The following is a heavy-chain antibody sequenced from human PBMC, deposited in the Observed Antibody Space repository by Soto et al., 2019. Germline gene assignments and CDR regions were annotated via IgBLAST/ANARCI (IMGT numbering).Heavy chain of an antibody. CDR3: ARRVWLAPVFDAYDI. V-gene: IGHV1-18*01. CDR2: ISGHYGNT. D-gene: IGHD5-12*01. CDR1: GYSFTTYG. J-gene: IGHJ3*02. Sequence: QGQLVQSGAEVKKPGASVKVSCKTSGYSFTTYGITWVRQAPGQRLEWMGWISGHYGNTDYAQHLRDRVTMTIDTSTTTAYLELRNLKSEDTAVYYCARRVWLAPVFDAYDIWGQGTMGTVSS.